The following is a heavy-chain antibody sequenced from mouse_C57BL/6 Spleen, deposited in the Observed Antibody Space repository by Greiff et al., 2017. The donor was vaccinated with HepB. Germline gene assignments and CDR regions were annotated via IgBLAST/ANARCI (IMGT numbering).Heavy chain of an antibody. Sequence: QVQLKQSGAELVKPGASVKISCKASGYAFSSYWMNWVKQRPGKGLEWIGQIYPGDGDTNYNGKFKGKATLTADKSSSTAYMQLSSLTSEDSAVYFCARLDSSGPAWFAYWGQGTLVTVSA. CDR2: IYPGDGDT. D-gene: IGHD3-2*02. CDR3: ARLDSSGPAWFAY. V-gene: IGHV1-80*01. J-gene: IGHJ3*01. CDR1: GYAFSSYW.